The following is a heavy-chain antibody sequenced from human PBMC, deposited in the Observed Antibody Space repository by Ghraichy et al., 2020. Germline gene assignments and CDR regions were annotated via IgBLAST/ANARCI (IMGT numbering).Heavy chain of an antibody. Sequence: SETLSLTCSVSGGSISCGISYWSWIRQPAGEGLEWIGRIYPSGSTNYNPSLKSRVTMSLDMSKNQFSLQLSSVTAADTAVYYCARVPHSGYYYYMDVWGKGTTVTVSS. V-gene: IGHV4-61*02. D-gene: IGHD3-10*01. CDR2: IYPSGST. CDR3: ARVPHSGYYYYMDV. CDR1: GGSISCGISY. J-gene: IGHJ6*03.